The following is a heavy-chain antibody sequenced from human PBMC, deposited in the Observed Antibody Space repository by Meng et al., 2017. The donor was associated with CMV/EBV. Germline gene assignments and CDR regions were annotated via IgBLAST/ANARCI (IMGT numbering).Heavy chain of an antibody. V-gene: IGHV1-2*02. J-gene: IGHJ4*02. Sequence: CTTSGYTFASYYMHWVRQAPGQELEWMGWLNPSSGGTNYAQKFQGGVTMTRDTSISTTYMELSRLRSDDTAVYCCARARITMVVTPYWGQGTLVTVSS. D-gene: IGHD4-23*01. CDR2: LNPSSGGT. CDR3: ARARITMVVTPY. CDR1: GYTFASYY.